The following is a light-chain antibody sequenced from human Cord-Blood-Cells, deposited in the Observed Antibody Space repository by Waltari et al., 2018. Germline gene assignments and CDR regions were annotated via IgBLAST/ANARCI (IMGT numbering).Light chain of an antibody. CDR1: QSISSY. CDR3: QQSYSTLPMYS. Sequence: DIQMTQSPSSLSAAVVDRVTITCRASQSISSYLNWYQQKPGKAPKLLIYAASSLQSRVPSRFSGSGSGTDFTLTISSLQPEDFATYYCQQSYSTLPMYSFGQGTKLEIK. V-gene: IGKV1-39*01. CDR2: AAS. J-gene: IGKJ2*03.